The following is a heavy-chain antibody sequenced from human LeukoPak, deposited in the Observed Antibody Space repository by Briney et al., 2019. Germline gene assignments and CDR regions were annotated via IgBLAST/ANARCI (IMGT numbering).Heavy chain of an antibody. CDR1: GGSFSGYY. CDR2: MNPSGST. V-gene: IGHV4-34*01. CDR3: LRGRQDVTMIVVDMTAVSYYLDV. Sequence: SETLALNCAGYGGSFSGYYWTWIRQTPEKGLEWNGEMNPSGSTSYNPSLKSRVTISGDTTKNQFSLKLSSVTAADTAVYYLLRGRQDVTMIVVDMTAVSYYLDVCDKGTTVNV. J-gene: IGHJ6*03. D-gene: IGHD3-22*01.